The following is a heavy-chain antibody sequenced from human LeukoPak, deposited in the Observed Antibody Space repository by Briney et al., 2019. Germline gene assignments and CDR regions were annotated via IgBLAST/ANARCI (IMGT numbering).Heavy chain of an antibody. D-gene: IGHD3-22*01. CDR3: AREGHRGITMTGTGDY. V-gene: IGHV1-18*01. J-gene: IGHJ4*02. CDR2: ISAYNGNT. Sequence: ASVKVSCKASGYTFTSYGISWVRQAPGQGLEWMGWISAYNGNTNYAQKLQGRVTMTTDTSTSTAYMELRSLRSDDTAVYYCAREGHRGITMTGTGDYWGQGTLVTVSS. CDR1: GYTFTSYG.